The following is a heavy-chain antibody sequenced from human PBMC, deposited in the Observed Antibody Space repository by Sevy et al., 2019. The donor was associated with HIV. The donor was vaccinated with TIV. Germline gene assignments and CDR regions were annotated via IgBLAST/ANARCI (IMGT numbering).Heavy chain of an antibody. CDR1: GFSFSSSS. CDR3: ARDYSGSYYRFDL. CDR2: ITRDGKTK. J-gene: IGHJ4*01. D-gene: IGHD1-26*01. Sequence: GGSLRLSCAASGFSFSSSSMNWLRPAPGKGLEWLAYITRDGKTKYYADFVKGRFTISRDNAQNSLFLQLNSLRDDDTAVYYCARDYSGSYYRFDLWGHGTLVTVSS. V-gene: IGHV3-48*02.